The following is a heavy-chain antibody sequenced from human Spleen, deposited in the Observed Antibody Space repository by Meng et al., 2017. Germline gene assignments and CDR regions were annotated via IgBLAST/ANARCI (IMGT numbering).Heavy chain of an antibody. V-gene: IGHV1-2*06. CDR1: GYNFPDYY. Sequence: QVQVVQSGAEVKKPGASVKVSCKPSGYNFPDYYIHWVRRAPEQRLEWMGRINPKSGDTHYAQKFQARVTMTGDTSISTAYMELSGLRSDDTAMYYCARDEDISAAGKLFGDYWGQGTLVTVSS. CDR3: ARDEDISAAGKLFGDY. CDR2: INPKSGDT. J-gene: IGHJ4*02. D-gene: IGHD6-13*01.